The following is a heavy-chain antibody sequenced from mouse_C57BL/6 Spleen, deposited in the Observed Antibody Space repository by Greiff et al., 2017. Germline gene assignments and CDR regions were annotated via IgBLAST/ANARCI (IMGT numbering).Heavy chain of an antibody. CDR1: GFSLTSYG. Sequence: VQRVESGPGLVQPSPSLSITCTVSGFSLTSYGVHWVRQSPGKGLEWLGVIWGGGSTDYNAAFISRVSISTDKSKSQVFLKMNSLQADDTAIYYCARTGRGGNYVVAFDYWGQGTTLTVSS. D-gene: IGHD2-1*01. CDR2: IWGGGST. CDR3: ARTGRGGNYVVAFDY. J-gene: IGHJ2*01. V-gene: IGHV2-2*01.